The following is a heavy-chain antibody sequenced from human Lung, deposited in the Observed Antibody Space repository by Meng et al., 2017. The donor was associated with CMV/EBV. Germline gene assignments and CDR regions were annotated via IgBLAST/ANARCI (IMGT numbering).Heavy chain of an antibody. Sequence: GGSXRLXCAASGIKFRDYHRSWIRQAPGKGLEWVSYISSTGSTIYYAGSLKGRFTISRDNAKNSLYLQMHSLRAEDTAVYYFARAYAYGTRPPDHWGQGTLVTVSS. J-gene: IGHJ4*02. CDR1: GIKFRDYH. CDR2: ISSTGSTI. D-gene: IGHD4/OR15-4a*01. CDR3: ARAYAYGTRPPDH. V-gene: IGHV3-11*04.